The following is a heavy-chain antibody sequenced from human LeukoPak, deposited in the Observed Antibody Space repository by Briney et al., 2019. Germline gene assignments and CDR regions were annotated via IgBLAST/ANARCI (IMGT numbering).Heavy chain of an antibody. J-gene: IGHJ4*02. Sequence: ASEKVSCKASGYTFTGSGWYLYWLRQAPGQGLECVGWLHPNNGATGYAQKFQGRVAMTTDTSISTAYMELSRLRPDDTAIYYCARDGPAQMVDFDYWGQGTLVTVSS. CDR2: LHPNNGAT. CDR3: ARDGPAQMVDFDY. D-gene: IGHD3-10*01. V-gene: IGHV1-2*02. CDR1: GYTFTGSGWY.